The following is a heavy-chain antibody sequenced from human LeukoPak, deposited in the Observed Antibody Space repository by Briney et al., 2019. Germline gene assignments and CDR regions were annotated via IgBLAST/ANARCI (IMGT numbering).Heavy chain of an antibody. J-gene: IGHJ4*02. D-gene: IGHD5-12*01. CDR3: ARDPGSGYEEHLDY. V-gene: IGHV4-4*07. Sequence: SETLSLTCTVSGGSISSYYWSWIRQPAGKGLEWIGRIYISGSTNYNPSLKSRVTMSVDTSKNQFSLKLSSVTAADTAVYYCARDPGSGYEEHLDYWGQGTLVTVSS. CDR2: IYISGST. CDR1: GGSISSYY.